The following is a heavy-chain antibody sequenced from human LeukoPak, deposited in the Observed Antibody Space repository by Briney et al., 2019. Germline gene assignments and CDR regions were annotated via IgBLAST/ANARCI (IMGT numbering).Heavy chain of an antibody. Sequence: GGSLRLSCAASGFTFSSYAMHWVRQAPGKGLEWVAVISYDGSNKYYADSVKGRFTISRDNAKNSLCLQMNSLRAEDTAVYYCARFGIRGVIDEFDYWGQGTLVTVSS. CDR1: GFTFSSYA. J-gene: IGHJ4*02. V-gene: IGHV3-30-3*01. CDR2: ISYDGSNK. CDR3: ARFGIRGVIDEFDY. D-gene: IGHD3-10*01.